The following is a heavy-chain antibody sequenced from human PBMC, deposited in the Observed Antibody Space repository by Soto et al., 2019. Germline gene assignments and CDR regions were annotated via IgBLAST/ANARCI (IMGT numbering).Heavy chain of an antibody. V-gene: IGHV4-34*01. D-gene: IGHD2-15*01. J-gene: IGHJ4*02. CDR2: INPSGST. Sequence: SESLSLTCAVYGGSFSGYYWSWIRKTPGKGLEWIGEINPSGSTNYNPSLKSRVTISVDTPNNQFSLKLSSVTAADTAVYYCARGTHLLTPTFFDYWGQGTPVTVSS. CDR3: ARGTHLLTPTFFDY. CDR1: GGSFSGYY.